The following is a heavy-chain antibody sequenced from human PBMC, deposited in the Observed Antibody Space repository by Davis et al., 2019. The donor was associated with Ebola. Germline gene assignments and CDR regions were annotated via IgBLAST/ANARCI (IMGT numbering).Heavy chain of an antibody. D-gene: IGHD4-23*01. Sequence: TLSLTCAVSGGSISSSNWWSWVRPPPGKGLEWIGEIYHSGSTNYNPSLKSRVTISVDKSKNQFSLKLSSVTAADTAVYYCARGAPAYGGNFDYWGQGTLVTVSS. CDR3: ARGAPAYGGNFDY. J-gene: IGHJ4*02. V-gene: IGHV4-4*02. CDR1: GGSISSSNW. CDR2: IYHSGST.